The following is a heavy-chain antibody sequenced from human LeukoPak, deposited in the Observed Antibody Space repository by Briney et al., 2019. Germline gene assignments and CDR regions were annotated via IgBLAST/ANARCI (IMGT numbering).Heavy chain of an antibody. CDR1: GGSLSSSSYY. D-gene: IGHD6-6*01. J-gene: IGHJ6*03. CDR3: ARWSGSVTARNYYYYMDV. V-gene: IGHV4-39*07. CDR2: IYYSGST. Sequence: PSETLSLTCTVSGGSLSSSSYYWGWIRQPPGKGLEWIGSIYYSGSTYYNPSLKSRVTISVDTSKNQFSLNLSSVTAADTAVYYCARWSGSVTARNYYYYMDVWGEGTTVTVSS.